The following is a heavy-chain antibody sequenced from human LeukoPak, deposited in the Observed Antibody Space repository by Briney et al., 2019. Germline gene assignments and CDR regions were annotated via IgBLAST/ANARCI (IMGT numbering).Heavy chain of an antibody. Sequence: SVKVSCKASGGTFNSYAISWVRQAPGQGLEWMGRIIPIFGTANYAQKFQGRVTITTDESTSTAYMELSSLRSEDTAVYYCARDLWDDYRDNWFDPWGQGTLVTVSS. V-gene: IGHV1-69*05. CDR3: ARDLWDDYRDNWFDP. CDR1: GGTFNSYA. D-gene: IGHD4-11*01. CDR2: IIPIFGTA. J-gene: IGHJ5*02.